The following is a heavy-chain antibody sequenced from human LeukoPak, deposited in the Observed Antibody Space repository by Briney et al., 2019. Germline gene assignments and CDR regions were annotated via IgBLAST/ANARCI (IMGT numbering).Heavy chain of an antibody. CDR2: ITSDGITK. V-gene: IGHV3-11*01. CDR3: ARIPSWFDP. CDR1: GFTFSDFY. J-gene: IGHJ5*02. Sequence: KSGGSLRLSCAASGFTFSDFYMTWIRQAPGKGLEWVSYITSDGITKYYTDSVKGRFTISRDNAKNSLYLQMNSLRAEDTAVYCCARIPSWFDPWGQGTLVTVSS.